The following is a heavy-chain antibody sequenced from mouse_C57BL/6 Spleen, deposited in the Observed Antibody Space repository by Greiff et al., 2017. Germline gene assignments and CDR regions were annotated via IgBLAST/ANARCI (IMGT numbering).Heavy chain of an antibody. Sequence: EVQGVESGGGLVKPGGSLKLSCAASGFTFSSYAMSWVRQTPEKRLEWVATISDGGSYTYYPDNVKGRFTISRDNAKNNLYLQMSHLKSEDTAMYYCARDDYDVGAMDYWGQGTSVTVSS. J-gene: IGHJ4*01. CDR2: ISDGGSYT. CDR3: ARDDYDVGAMDY. V-gene: IGHV5-4*01. CDR1: GFTFSSYA. D-gene: IGHD2-4*01.